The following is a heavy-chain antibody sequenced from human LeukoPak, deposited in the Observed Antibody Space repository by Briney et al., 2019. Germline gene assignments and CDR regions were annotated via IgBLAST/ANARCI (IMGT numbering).Heavy chain of an antibody. V-gene: IGHV4-39*07. J-gene: IGHJ4*02. CDR2: ISHSGST. Sequence: KPSETLSLTCTVSGGSISSTSYSWGWIRQPPGKGLEWIGTISHSGSTNYNPSLKSRVTISVDTSKNQFSLKLSSVTAADTAVYYCASGGRINPLHSRNDYWGQGTLVTVSS. CDR3: ASGGRINPLHSRNDY. D-gene: IGHD2-15*01. CDR1: GGSISSTSYS.